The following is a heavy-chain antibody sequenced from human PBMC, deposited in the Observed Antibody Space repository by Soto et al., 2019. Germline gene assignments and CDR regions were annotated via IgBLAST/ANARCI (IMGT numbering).Heavy chain of an antibody. CDR1: GYTLTELS. Sequence: QVQLVQSGAEVKKPGASVKVSCKVSGYTLTELSMHWVRQAPGKGLEWMGGFDPEDGETIYAQKCQGRVTMTEDTSTDTAYMDLSSLRSEDTAVYYCATDPADSSGYWYAFDIWGQGTMVTVSS. CDR2: FDPEDGET. D-gene: IGHD3-22*01. CDR3: ATDPADSSGYWYAFDI. V-gene: IGHV1-24*01. J-gene: IGHJ3*02.